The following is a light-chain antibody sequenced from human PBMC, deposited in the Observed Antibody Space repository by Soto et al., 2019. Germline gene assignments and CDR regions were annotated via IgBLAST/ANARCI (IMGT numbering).Light chain of an antibody. Sequence: QSVLTQPASVSGSPGPSITISCTGTSSEVGYYILVSWYQQHPGKALKLMIYEVTKRPSGVSNRFSGSKSGNTASLTISGLQAEDEADYYCCSYAGGRIFYVFGTGTKVTVL. CDR1: SSEVGYYIL. J-gene: IGLJ1*01. CDR3: CSYAGGRIFYV. CDR2: EVT. V-gene: IGLV2-23*02.